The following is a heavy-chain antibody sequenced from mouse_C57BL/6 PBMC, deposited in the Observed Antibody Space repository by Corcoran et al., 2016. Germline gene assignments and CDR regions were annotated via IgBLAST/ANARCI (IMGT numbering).Heavy chain of an antibody. D-gene: IGHD2-2*01. CDR1: GYTFTDYY. Sequence: EVQLQQSGPELVKPGASVKISCKASGYTFTDYYMNWVKQSHGKSLEWIGDINPNNGGTSYNQKFKGKATLTVDKSSSTAYMELRSLTSEDSAVYYCARRPYGYDDAMDYWGQGTSVTVSS. J-gene: IGHJ4*01. CDR3: ARRPYGYDDAMDY. CDR2: INPNNGGT. V-gene: IGHV1-26*01.